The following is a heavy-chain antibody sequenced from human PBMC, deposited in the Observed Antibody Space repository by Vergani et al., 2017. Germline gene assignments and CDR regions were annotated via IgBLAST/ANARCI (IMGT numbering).Heavy chain of an antibody. D-gene: IGHD1-1*01. V-gene: IGHV3-30*02. Sequence: QVQLVETGGGVVQPGGSLRLYCATSGFSFNAYGAHWVRQAPGKRLEWVAFIGYDGRIKYNVDSVKGRFTISRDTSKKTLSLQMRSLRADDTAMYYWAKDGIENSDDGYFDYWGQGTLGTVSS. J-gene: IGHJ4*02. CDR3: AKDGIENSDDGYFDY. CDR1: GFSFNAYG. CDR2: IGYDGRIK.